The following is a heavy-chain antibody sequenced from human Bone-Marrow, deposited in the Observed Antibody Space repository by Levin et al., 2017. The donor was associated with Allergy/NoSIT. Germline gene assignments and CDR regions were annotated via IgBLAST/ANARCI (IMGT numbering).Heavy chain of an antibody. CDR3: GRDSSGWFNALDI. CDR1: GYSISSGHY. V-gene: IGHV4-38-2*02. Sequence: SETLSLTCVVSGYSISSGHYWAWIRQPPGKGLEWIGSIDHSGNTYHNSSLKSRVTMSVDTSKNQFSLKVTSVTAADTALYYCGRDSSGWFNALDIWGQGTMVTVSS. D-gene: IGHD6-19*01. J-gene: IGHJ3*02. CDR2: IDHSGNT.